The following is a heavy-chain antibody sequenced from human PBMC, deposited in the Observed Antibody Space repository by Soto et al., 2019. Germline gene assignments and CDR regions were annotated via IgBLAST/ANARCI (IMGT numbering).Heavy chain of an antibody. CDR2: IYYSGST. Sequence: ASETLSLTCTVSGGSISSYYWSWIRQPPGKGLEWIGYIYYSGSTNYNPSLKSRVTISVDTSKNQFSLKLSSVTAADTAVYYCARNAVIDDYYFDYWGQGTLVTVSS. CDR1: GGSISSYY. D-gene: IGHD3-22*01. CDR3: ARNAVIDDYYFDY. V-gene: IGHV4-59*01. J-gene: IGHJ4*02.